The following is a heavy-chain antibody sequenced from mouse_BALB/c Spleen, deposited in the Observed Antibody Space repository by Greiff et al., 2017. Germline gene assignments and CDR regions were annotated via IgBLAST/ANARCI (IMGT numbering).Heavy chain of an antibody. J-gene: IGHJ4*01. Sequence: EVKLVESGGGLVKPGGSLKLSCAASGFTFSDYYMYWVRQTPEKRLEWVATISDGGSYTYYPDSVTGRFTISRDNAKNNLYLQMSSLKSEDTAMYYCARDSLLRLGAMDYWGQGTSVTVSS. CDR1: GFTFSDYY. CDR2: ISDGGSYT. D-gene: IGHD1-2*01. V-gene: IGHV5-4*02. CDR3: ARDSLLRLGAMDY.